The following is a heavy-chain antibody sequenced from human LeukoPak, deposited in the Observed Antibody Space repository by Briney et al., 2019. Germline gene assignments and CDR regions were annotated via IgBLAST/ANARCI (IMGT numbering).Heavy chain of an antibody. J-gene: IGHJ6*02. V-gene: IGHV3-23*01. Sequence: GGSLRLSCAASGVTLSTYAMSWARQAPGKGLEWVSGISSSGSGDNTYYADSVKGRFTISRDNSKNTLYLQMNSLRAEDTAVYYCARDLRYDFYYGMDVWGQGTTVTVSS. CDR3: ARDLRYDFYYGMDV. CDR1: GVTLSTYA. CDR2: ISSSGSGDNT. D-gene: IGHD3-3*01.